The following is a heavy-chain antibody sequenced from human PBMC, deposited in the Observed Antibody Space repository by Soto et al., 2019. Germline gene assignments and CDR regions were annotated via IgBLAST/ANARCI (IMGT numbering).Heavy chain of an antibody. D-gene: IGHD5-18*01. V-gene: IGHV3-66*01. CDR2: IYSGGST. CDR1: GFTFSIYA. CDR3: ASIRYSYGYWPDY. J-gene: IGHJ4*02. Sequence: GGSLRLSCAASGFTFSIYAMNWVRQAPGKGLEWVSVIYSGGSTYYADSVKGRFTISRDNSKNTLYLQMNSLRAEDTAVYYCASIRYSYGYWPDYWGQGTLVTVSS.